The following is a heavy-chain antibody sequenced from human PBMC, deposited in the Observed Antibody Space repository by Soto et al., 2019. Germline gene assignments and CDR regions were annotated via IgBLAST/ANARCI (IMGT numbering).Heavy chain of an antibody. CDR3: ARRRDGTYALDY. CDR2: IYWDGDK. J-gene: IGHJ4*02. CDR1: GISLSTNGVG. Sequence: QITLKESGPTLVKPTQTLTLTCTFSGISLSTNGVGVGWIRHPPGKALEWLALIYWDGDKRYSPSLRSRLTLTKDTSKNQVVLTMTNMDPVDTATYYCARRRDGTYALDYWGQGTLVTVVS. D-gene: IGHD1-26*01. V-gene: IGHV2-5*02.